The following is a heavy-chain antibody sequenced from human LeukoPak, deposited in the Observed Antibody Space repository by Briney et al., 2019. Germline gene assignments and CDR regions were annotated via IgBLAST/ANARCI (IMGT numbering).Heavy chain of an antibody. V-gene: IGHV1-8*01. Sequence: ASVKVSCKASGYTFTSYDINWVRQATGQGLEWMGWMNPNSGNTGYAQKFQGRVTMTRNTSISTAYMELSSLRSEDTAVYYCARSPPGRITIFYYFDYWGQGTLVTVSS. D-gene: IGHD3-3*01. CDR2: MNPNSGNT. CDR1: GYTFTSYD. CDR3: ARSPPGRITIFYYFDY. J-gene: IGHJ4*02.